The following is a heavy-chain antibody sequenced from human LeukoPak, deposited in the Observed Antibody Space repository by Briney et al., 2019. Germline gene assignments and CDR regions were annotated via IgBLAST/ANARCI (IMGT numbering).Heavy chain of an antibody. V-gene: IGHV1-69*04. CDR2: IIPILGIA. CDR1: GGTFSSYT. Sequence: ASVKVSCKASGGTFSSYTISWARQAPGQGLEWMGRIIPILGIANYAQKFQGRVTITADKSTSTAYMELSSLRSEDTAVYYCAREMVGLMWGAGLNWGQGTLVTVSS. CDR3: AREMVGLMWGAGLN. D-gene: IGHD1-26*01. J-gene: IGHJ4*02.